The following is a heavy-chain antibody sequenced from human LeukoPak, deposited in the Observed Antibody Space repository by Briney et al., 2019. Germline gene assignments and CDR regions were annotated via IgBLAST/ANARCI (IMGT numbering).Heavy chain of an antibody. CDR1: GFSFSDAW. Sequence: GGSLRLSCAASGFSFSDAWMNWVRQAPGKGLEWVGHIRSKADGGTPDYIAPVKGRFTISRDDSKNTLYLQMNTLRAEDTAMYYCARDKAGTYLPGGYWGQGTLVTVSS. CDR3: ARDKAGTYLPGGY. J-gene: IGHJ4*02. CDR2: IRSKADGGTP. D-gene: IGHD1-26*01. V-gene: IGHV3-15*07.